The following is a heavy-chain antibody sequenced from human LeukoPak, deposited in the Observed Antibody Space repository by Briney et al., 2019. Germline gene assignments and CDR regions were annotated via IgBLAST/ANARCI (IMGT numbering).Heavy chain of an antibody. V-gene: IGHV3-23*01. Sequence: PGGSLRLSCAASGFTVSGNYMSRVRQAPGKGLEWVSAISGSGGSTYYADSVKGRFTISRDNSKNTLYLQMNSLRAEDTAVYYCAKDIQTMTTVTTDYWGQGTLVTVSS. CDR1: GFTVSGNY. CDR2: ISGSGGST. D-gene: IGHD4-17*01. CDR3: AKDIQTMTTVTTDY. J-gene: IGHJ4*02.